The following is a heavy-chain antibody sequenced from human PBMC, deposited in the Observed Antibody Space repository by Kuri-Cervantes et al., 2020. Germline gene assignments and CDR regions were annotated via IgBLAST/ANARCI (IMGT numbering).Heavy chain of an antibody. CDR2: ISYDGSNK. CDR1: GFTFSSYG. V-gene: IGHV3-30*03. CDR3: ARDRMGYYYYGMDV. J-gene: IGHJ6*02. Sequence: GGSLRLSCAASGFTFSSYGMHWVRQAPGKGLEWVAVISYDGSNKYYADSVKGRFTISRDNSKNTLYLQMNSLRAEDTAVYYCARDRMGYYYYGMDVWDQGTTVTVSS. D-gene: IGHD2-15*01.